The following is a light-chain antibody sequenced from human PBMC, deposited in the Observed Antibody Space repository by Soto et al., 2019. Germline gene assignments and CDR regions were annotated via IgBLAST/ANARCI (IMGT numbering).Light chain of an antibody. Sequence: DIQMTQSPSTLSASVGDRVTITCRASQSISSWLAWYQQKPGKAPKLLIYKASSLESGVSSRFSGSGSGTEFTLTISSLQPDDFATYYCQQYNNYLVTFGPGTKVEIK. CDR1: QSISSW. CDR2: KAS. J-gene: IGKJ1*01. CDR3: QQYNNYLVT. V-gene: IGKV1-5*03.